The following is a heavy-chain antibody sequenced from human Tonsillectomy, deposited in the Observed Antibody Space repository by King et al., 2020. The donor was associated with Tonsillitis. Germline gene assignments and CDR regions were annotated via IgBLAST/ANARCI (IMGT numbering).Heavy chain of an antibody. D-gene: IGHD5-18*01. CDR2: ISSSSSYT. V-gene: IGHV3-11*05. CDR1: GFTFSDYY. J-gene: IGHJ6*03. CDR3: ARDLEGYSYATYYYYMDV. Sequence: VQLVESGGGLVKPGGSLRLPCAASGFTFSDYYMSWIRQAPGKGLEWVSYISSSSSYTNYADSVKGRFTISRDNAKNSLYLQMNSLRAEDTAVYYCARDLEGYSYATYYYYMDVWGKGTTVTVSS.